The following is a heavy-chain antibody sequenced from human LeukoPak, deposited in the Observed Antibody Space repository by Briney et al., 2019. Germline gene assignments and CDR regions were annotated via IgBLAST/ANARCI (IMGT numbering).Heavy chain of an antibody. Sequence: SETLSLTCTVSGGSLSSYYWSWIRQPPGKGLEWIGYIYYSGSTNYNPSLKSRVTISVDTSKNQFSLKLSSVTAADTAVYYCARGSGLTGYAYYFDYWGQGTLVTVSP. D-gene: IGHD3-9*01. J-gene: IGHJ4*02. CDR2: IYYSGST. CDR1: GGSLSSYY. V-gene: IGHV4-59*01. CDR3: ARGSGLTGYAYYFDY.